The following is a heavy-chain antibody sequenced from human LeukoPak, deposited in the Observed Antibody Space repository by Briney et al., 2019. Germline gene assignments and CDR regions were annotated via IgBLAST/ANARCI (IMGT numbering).Heavy chain of an antibody. J-gene: IGHJ2*01. CDR1: GGSFSAYY. D-gene: IGHD3-16*01. Sequence: SETLSLTCAVYGGSFSAYYWSWIRQPPGKGLEWIGEINHSGTTNYNPSLESRVTMSVDTSKNQFFLKLSSVTAADTAVYYCARRGTLYWYFDLWGRGTLVTVSS. CDR3: ARRGTLYWYFDL. CDR2: INHSGTT. V-gene: IGHV4-34*01.